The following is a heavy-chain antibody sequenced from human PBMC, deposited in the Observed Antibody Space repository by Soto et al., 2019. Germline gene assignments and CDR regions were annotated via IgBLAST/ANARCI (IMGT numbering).Heavy chain of an antibody. Sequence: QVQLVQSGAEVKKPGSSVKVSCKASGGTFSSHVFNWVRQAPGQGLEWMGGIMPIIGTANYAQKFQGRVTITADESASTASMELSSLRSEDTAVYYCARDLELRDGHISHLDYWGQGTLVTVSS. CDR2: IMPIIGTA. J-gene: IGHJ4*02. V-gene: IGHV1-69*01. CDR3: ARDLELRDGHISHLDY. CDR1: GGTFSSHV. D-gene: IGHD3-10*01.